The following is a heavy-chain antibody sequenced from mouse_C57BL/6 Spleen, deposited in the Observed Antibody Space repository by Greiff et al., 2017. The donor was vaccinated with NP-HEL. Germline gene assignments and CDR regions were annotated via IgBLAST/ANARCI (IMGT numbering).Heavy chain of an antibody. CDR3: VCFHHYGSRPFFDY. CDR2: IYPSDSET. D-gene: IGHD1-1*01. J-gene: IGHJ2*01. Sequence: VQLQQPGAELVRPGSSVKLSCKASGYTFTSYWMDWVKQRPGQGLEWIGNIYPSDSETHYNQKFKDKATLTVDKSSSTAYMQLSSLTSEDSAVYYCVCFHHYGSRPFFDYWGQGTTLTVSS. V-gene: IGHV1-61*01. CDR1: GYTFTSYW.